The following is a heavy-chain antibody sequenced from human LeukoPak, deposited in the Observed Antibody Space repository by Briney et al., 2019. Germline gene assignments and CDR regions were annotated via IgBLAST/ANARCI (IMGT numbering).Heavy chain of an antibody. CDR2: INHNGST. D-gene: IGHD2-2*01. CDR1: GGNFSGYY. V-gene: IGHV4-34*01. Sequence: SETLCLTCAVYGGNFSGYYWTWIRQPPGKGLEWVGDINHNGSTNYNLSLKSRGTISVDKSNNQSSLQQSSVSAADQAVYYCARRLRYCDSTSCYGLYYFDFWGQGTLVTVSS. CDR3: ARRLRYCDSTSCYGLYYFDF. J-gene: IGHJ4*02.